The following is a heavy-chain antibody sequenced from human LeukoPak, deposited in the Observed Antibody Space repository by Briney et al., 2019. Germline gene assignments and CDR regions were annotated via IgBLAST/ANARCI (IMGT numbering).Heavy chain of an antibody. D-gene: IGHD3-10*01. Sequence: GGSLRLSCAASGFTFSSYGMHWVRQAPGKGLEWVAVISYDGSNKYYADPVKGRFTISRDNSKNTLYLQMNSLRAEDTAVYYCAKGYYYGSGSYYPPFDPWGQGTLVTVSS. CDR1: GFTFSSYG. J-gene: IGHJ5*02. V-gene: IGHV3-30*18. CDR3: AKGYYYGSGSYYPPFDP. CDR2: ISYDGSNK.